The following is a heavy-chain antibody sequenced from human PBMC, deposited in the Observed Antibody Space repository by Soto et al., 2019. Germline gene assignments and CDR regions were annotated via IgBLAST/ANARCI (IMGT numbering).Heavy chain of an antibody. CDR3: AAVNYGDSLEYFDY. CDR1: GFTFTSSA. V-gene: IGHV1-58*01. J-gene: IGHJ4*02. Sequence: QMQLVQSGPEVKKPGTSVKVSCKASGFTFTSSAVQWVRQARGQRLEWIGWIVVGSGNTNYAQKFQERVTITRDMXXSTAYMELSSLRSEDTAVYYCAAVNYGDSLEYFDYWGQGTLVTVSS. CDR2: IVVGSGNT. D-gene: IGHD4-17*01.